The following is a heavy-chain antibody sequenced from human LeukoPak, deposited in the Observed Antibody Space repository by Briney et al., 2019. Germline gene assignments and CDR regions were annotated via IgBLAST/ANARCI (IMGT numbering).Heavy chain of an antibody. CDR3: VGGRWSDYLEY. V-gene: IGHV3-74*01. Sequence: RPGGSLRLSCAASGFTFSSYWMHWVRQTPRKGLVWVSRINTDGSATTYADSVKGRFTISRDNAKSTLYLQMNSLRVEDTAVYYCVGGRWSDYLEYWGQETLVTVSS. CDR2: INTDGSAT. CDR1: GFTFSSYW. D-gene: IGHD3-3*01. J-gene: IGHJ4*02.